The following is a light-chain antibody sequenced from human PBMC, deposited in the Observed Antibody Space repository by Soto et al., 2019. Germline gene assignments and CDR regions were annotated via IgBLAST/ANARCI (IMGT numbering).Light chain of an antibody. V-gene: IGKV3-20*01. J-gene: IGKJ1*01. CDR1: QSVSSSY. CDR2: GAS. CDR3: QQYVSSPET. Sequence: EIVLTQSPGTLSLSPGERATLSCRASQSVSSSYLAWYQQKPGQAPRLLIYGASSRATGIPDRFSGSGSGTDLTLTISRLEPEDFAVYYCQQYVSSPETFGQGTKVEIK.